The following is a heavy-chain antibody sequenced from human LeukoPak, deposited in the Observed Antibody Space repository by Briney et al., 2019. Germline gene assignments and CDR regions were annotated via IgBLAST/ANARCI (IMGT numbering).Heavy chain of an antibody. V-gene: IGHV3-23*01. CDR1: GFTFSSHA. CDR3: VSGDTGSGYYY. CDR2: ITGGGDSA. D-gene: IGHD3-22*01. J-gene: IGHJ4*02. Sequence: GGSLRLSCGASGFTFSSHAMSWVRQTPEGGLGWVSAITGGGDSAYYPDSVKGRFTISRDNSKNTLYLQMNNLGAEDTALYYCVSGDTGSGYYYWGQGALVTVSS.